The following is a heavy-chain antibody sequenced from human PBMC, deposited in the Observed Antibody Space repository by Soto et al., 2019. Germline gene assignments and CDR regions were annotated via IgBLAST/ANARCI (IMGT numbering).Heavy chain of an antibody. Sequence: EVQLLESGGGLVQPGGSRRLSCAASGFTFSSYAMSWVRHAPGKGLEWVSAISGSGGSTYYADSVKGRFTISRDNSKNTLYLQMNSLRAEDTAVYYCAKEQFGYSYTDYWGQGTLVTVSS. V-gene: IGHV3-23*01. CDR3: AKEQFGYSYTDY. CDR2: ISGSGGST. J-gene: IGHJ4*02. CDR1: GFTFSSYA. D-gene: IGHD5-18*01.